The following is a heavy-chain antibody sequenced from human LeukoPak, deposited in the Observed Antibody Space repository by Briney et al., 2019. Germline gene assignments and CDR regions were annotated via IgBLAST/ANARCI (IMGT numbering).Heavy chain of an antibody. CDR1: GFTFSSYA. CDR3: AKATLGATTSVYFDY. J-gene: IGHJ4*02. V-gene: IGHV3-23*01. D-gene: IGHD1-26*01. Sequence: PGGSLRLSCAASGFTFSSYAMSWVRQAPGKGLAWVSTISGGSGSTYCADSVKGRFTISRDNSKNTLYLQMNSLRAEDTAVYYCAKATLGATTSVYFDYWGQGTLVTVSS. CDR2: ISGGSGST.